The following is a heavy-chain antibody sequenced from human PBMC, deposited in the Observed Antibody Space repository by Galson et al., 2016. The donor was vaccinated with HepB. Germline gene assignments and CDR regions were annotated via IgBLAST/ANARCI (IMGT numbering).Heavy chain of an antibody. J-gene: IGHJ6*02. CDR1: GGTFNSYA. CDR3: ARGSWFGDPTPLYYNYYYALDV. Sequence: SVKVSCKASGGTFNSYAINWVRQAPGQGLEWMGGIIPIFGTANYTQRFQGRATITADESTSTAYMELSRLRSEDTAVYYCARGSWFGDPTPLYYNYYYALDVWGQGSTVTVSS. D-gene: IGHD3-10*01. V-gene: IGHV1-69*13. CDR2: IIPIFGTA.